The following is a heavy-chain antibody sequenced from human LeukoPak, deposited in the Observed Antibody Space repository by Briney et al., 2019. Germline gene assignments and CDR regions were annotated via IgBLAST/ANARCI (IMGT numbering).Heavy chain of an antibody. V-gene: IGHV3-73*01. CDR3: TTLAVAGGY. D-gene: IGHD6-19*01. CDR1: GFTFSGSA. CDR2: FSSKANSYAT. Sequence: GGSLRLSCAASGFTFSGSAMHWVRQSSGKGLEWVGRFSSKANSYATGYAASVKGRFTISRDDSKNTAYLQMNSLKAEDTAVYYCTTLAVAGGYWGQGTLVTVSS. J-gene: IGHJ4*02.